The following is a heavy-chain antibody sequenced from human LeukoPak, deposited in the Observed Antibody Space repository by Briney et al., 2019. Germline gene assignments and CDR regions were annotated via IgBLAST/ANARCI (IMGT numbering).Heavy chain of an antibody. CDR3: AKDISNYDFWSGFYT. CDR2: ISGDGGST. D-gene: IGHD3-3*01. Sequence: GGSLRLSCAASGFAFDDYAMHWVRQAPGKGLEWVSLISGDGGSTYYADSVKGRFTISRDNSKNSLYLQMNSLRTEDTALYYCAKDISNYDFWSGFYTWGQGTLVTVSS. V-gene: IGHV3-43*02. J-gene: IGHJ5*02. CDR1: GFAFDDYA.